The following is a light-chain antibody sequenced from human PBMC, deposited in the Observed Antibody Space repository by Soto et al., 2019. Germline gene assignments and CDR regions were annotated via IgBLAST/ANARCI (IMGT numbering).Light chain of an antibody. CDR1: YSDVGSYDL. Sequence: QSALTQPASVSGSPGQSITISCTGTYSDVGSYDLVSWYQHYPGKASKLMIYEVSKRPSGVSNRFSGSKSGNTASLTISGLQAEDEADYFCCSYAGSSTPNWVFSGGTKVTVL. CDR2: EVS. CDR3: CSYAGSSTPNWV. J-gene: IGLJ3*02. V-gene: IGLV2-23*02.